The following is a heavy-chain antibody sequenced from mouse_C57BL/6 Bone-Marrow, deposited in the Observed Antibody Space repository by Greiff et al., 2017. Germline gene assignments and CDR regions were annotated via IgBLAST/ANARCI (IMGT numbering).Heavy chain of an antibody. V-gene: IGHV1-64*01. CDR1: GYTFTSYW. J-gene: IGHJ4*01. CDR2: IHPNSGST. Sequence: QVQLQQPGAELVKPGASVKLSCKASGYTFTSYWMHWVKQRPGQGIEWIGMIHPNSGSTNYNEKFKSKATLTVDKSSSTAYMQLSSLTSEDSAVYYCAREGRYAMDYWGQGTSVTVSS. CDR3: AREGRYAMDY.